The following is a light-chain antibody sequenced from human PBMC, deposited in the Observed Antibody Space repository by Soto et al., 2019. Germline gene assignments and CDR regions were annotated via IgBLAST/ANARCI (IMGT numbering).Light chain of an antibody. CDR2: GAS. J-gene: IGKJ4*01. CDR1: QAISTY. CDR3: QHPNRSPFI. V-gene: IGKV1-9*01. Sequence: DIQLTQSPSFLSASVGDRVTITCRASQAISTYLAWYQQKPGKAPKLLIYGASTLHSGVPSRFRGSGSGAEFTLTITSLQPEDFATYYCQHPNRSPFIFGRGTKVEIK.